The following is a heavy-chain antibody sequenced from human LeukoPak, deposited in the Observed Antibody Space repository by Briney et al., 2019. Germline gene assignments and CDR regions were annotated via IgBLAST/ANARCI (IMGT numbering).Heavy chain of an antibody. CDR1: GGSISSYS. Sequence: PSETLSLTCTISGGSISSYSWSWIRQPPGKGLECIGYIYYSGSTNYNPSLKSRLTISVDTSKNQFSLELSSVTAADTAVYYCARRDNSGWNYFDFWGQGILVTVSS. CDR3: ARRDNSGWNYFDF. CDR2: IYYSGST. V-gene: IGHV4-59*08. J-gene: IGHJ4*02. D-gene: IGHD6-19*01.